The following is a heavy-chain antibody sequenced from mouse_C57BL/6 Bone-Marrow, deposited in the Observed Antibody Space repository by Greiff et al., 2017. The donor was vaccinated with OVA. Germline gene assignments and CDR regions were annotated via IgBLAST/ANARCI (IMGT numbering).Heavy chain of an antibody. J-gene: IGHJ1*03. CDR3: ALMRGKGAYWYFDV. D-gene: IGHD2-3*01. Sequence: QVQLKESGPELVKPGASVKLSCKASGYTFTSYDINWVKQRPGQGLEWIGWIYPRDGSTKYNEKFKGKATLTVDTSSSTAYMELHSLTSEDSAVYYCALMRGKGAYWYFDVWGTGTTVTVSS. CDR2: IYPRDGST. V-gene: IGHV1-85*01. CDR1: GYTFTSYD.